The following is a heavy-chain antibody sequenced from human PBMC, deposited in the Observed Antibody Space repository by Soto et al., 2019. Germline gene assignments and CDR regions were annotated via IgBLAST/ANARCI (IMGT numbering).Heavy chain of an antibody. CDR3: ARDGKMARQLAYYDGMDV. V-gene: IGHV1-69*08. CDR2: IIPILGIA. J-gene: IGHJ6*02. D-gene: IGHD1-1*01. Sequence: QVQLVQSGAEVKKPGSSVKVSCKASGGTFSSYTISWVRQAPGQGLEWMGRIIPILGIANYAQKFQGRVMNAVDKYTRTAYMERSRLISEDTAVYYWARDGKMARQLAYYDGMDVWGQGTTVTVSS. CDR1: GGTFSSYT.